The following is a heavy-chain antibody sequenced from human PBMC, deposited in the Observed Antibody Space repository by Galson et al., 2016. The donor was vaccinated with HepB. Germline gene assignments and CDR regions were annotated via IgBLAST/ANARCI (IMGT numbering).Heavy chain of an antibody. CDR1: GFSISIYS. CDR2: TRGSGTGT. J-gene: IGHJ3*02. Sequence: SLRLSCAASGFSISIYSMNWVRQAPGKGLEWVSATRGSGTGTSYTDSVKGRFTISRDNSKNTLYLQMNSLRAEDAAVYYGAKISPVGYNSGWGGSFDIWGRGTMVTVSS. V-gene: IGHV3-23*01. D-gene: IGHD6-19*01. CDR3: AKISPVGYNSGWGGSFDI.